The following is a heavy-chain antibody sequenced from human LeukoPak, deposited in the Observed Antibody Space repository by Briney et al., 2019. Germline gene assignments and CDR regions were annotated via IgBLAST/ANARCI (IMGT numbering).Heavy chain of an antibody. CDR1: GFTFSTYV. V-gene: IGHV3-23*01. CDR3: AKDLYGDPYYFDY. J-gene: IGHJ4*02. Sequence: GGSLRLSCAASGFTFSTYVMNWVRQAPGKGLEWVSAISGSGGSTYYADSVKGRFTISRDNSKNTLYLQMNSLRAEDTAVYYCAKDLYGDPYYFDYWGQGTLVTVSS. CDR2: ISGSGGST. D-gene: IGHD4-17*01.